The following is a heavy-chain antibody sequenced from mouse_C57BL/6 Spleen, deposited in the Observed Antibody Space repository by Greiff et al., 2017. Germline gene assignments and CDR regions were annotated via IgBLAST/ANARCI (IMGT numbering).Heavy chain of an antibody. J-gene: IGHJ3*01. CDR3: TSMVTTAGFAY. D-gene: IGHD2-2*01. CDR2: IRLKSDNYAT. Sequence: EVKLVESGGGLVQPGGSMKLSCVASGFTFSNYWMNWVRQSPEKGLEWVAQIRLKSDNYATHYAESVKGRFTISRDDSKSSVYLQMSNLRAEDTGIYYCTSMVTTAGFAYWGQGTLVTVSA. CDR1: GFTFSNYW. V-gene: IGHV6-3*01.